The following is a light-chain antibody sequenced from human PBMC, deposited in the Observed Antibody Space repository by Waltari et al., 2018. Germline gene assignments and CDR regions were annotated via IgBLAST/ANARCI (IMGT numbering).Light chain of an antibody. Sequence: QSVLSQPPSASGTAGQRATISGSGSSSHIANNSVTWYQQLPGTAPKLLIYSNNQRPSGVPDRFSGSKSGTSASLAINGLRSEDEADYYCATWDDSLRMVFGGGTELTVL. V-gene: IGLV1-47*01. J-gene: IGLJ3*02. CDR1: SSHIANNS. CDR2: SNN. CDR3: ATWDDSLRMV.